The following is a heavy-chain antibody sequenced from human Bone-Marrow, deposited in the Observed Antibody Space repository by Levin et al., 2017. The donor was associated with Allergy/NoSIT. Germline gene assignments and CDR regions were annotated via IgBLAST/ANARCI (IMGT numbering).Heavy chain of an antibody. J-gene: IGHJ5*02. CDR3: AGGIVVAQGPSIDWFDP. D-gene: IGHD2-21*01. CDR1: GGTFSSYA. V-gene: IGHV1-69*13. CDR2: IIPIFGTA. Sequence: GASVKVSCKASGGTFSSYAISWVRQAPGQGLEWMGGIIPIFGTANYAQKFQGRVTITADESTSTAYMELSSLRSEDTAVYYCAGGIVVAQGPSIDWFDPWGQGTLVTVSS.